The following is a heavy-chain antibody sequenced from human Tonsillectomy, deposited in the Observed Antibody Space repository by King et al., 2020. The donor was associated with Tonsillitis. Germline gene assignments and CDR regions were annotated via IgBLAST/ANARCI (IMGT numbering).Heavy chain of an antibody. V-gene: IGHV3-30*18. J-gene: IGHJ4*02. CDR2: IAYDGSNE. Sequence: VQLVESGGGVVLPGRSLRISCEVSVFTFSSHGMHWFRQAPGKGLEWVAVIAYDGSNEYYGESVKGRFTISRDNSKNTLYLQMNSLRAEETAMYYCVKDLGDVAVAGDFDYWGQGTLVTVSS. CDR3: VKDLGDVAVAGDFDY. D-gene: IGHD6-19*01. CDR1: VFTFSSHG.